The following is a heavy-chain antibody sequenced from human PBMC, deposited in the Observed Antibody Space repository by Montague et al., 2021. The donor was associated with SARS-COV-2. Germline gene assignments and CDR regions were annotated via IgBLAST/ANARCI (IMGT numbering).Heavy chain of an antibody. J-gene: IGHJ3*01. CDR2: IYYRGAX. CDR3: ARRVTRGAFDV. V-gene: IGHV4-39*01. CDR1: GGSINSSTYY. Sequence: SETLSLTCIVSGGSINSSTYYWAWIRQPPGKGLEWIATIYYRGAXWSDPSLRSRVTISADTSRNQFNLKLTSATAADMGLYYCARRVTRGAFDVWGQGTMVTVSS. D-gene: IGHD1-1*01.